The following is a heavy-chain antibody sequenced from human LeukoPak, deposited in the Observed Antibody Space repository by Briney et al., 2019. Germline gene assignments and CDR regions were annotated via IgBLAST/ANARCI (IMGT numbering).Heavy chain of an antibody. CDR3: ARDHGQNNWFDP. CDR2: IYHSGNT. CDR1: GGSISSSNW. V-gene: IGHV4-4*02. J-gene: IGHJ5*02. Sequence: PSETLSLTCAVSGGSISSSNWWSWVRQPPGKGLEWIGEIYHSGNTNYNPSLKSRVTISVDKSKNQFSLKLSSVTAADTAVYYCARDHGQNNWFDPWGQGTLVTVSS.